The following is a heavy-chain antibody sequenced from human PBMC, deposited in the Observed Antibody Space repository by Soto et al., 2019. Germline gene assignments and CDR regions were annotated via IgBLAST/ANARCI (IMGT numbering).Heavy chain of an antibody. CDR2: IFSNDEE. Sequence: QVTLKESGPVLVKPTETLTLTCTVSGFSLSNVRMGVSWIRQPPGKALEWLAHIFSNDEESYSTSLKSRLTISKDTSKSQVVLTVTNMDPVDTATYYFAGGNSYETGGPFEYWGQGTLVTVSS. D-gene: IGHD5-18*01. V-gene: IGHV2-26*01. CDR1: GFSLSNVRMG. CDR3: AGGNSYETGGPFEY. J-gene: IGHJ4*02.